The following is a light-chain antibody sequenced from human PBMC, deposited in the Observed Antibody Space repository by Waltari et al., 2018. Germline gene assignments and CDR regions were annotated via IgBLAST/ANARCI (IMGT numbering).Light chain of an antibody. V-gene: IGKV3-15*01. Sequence: EIVMTQSPATLSVSPGERATLSCRASLSVSSDLAWYQQKPGQSPRLLMFGASTRATGIPARFSGSGSGTEFTLTISSLQSEDFAVYYCQQSNNWPYTFGQGTKLEIK. CDR3: QQSNNWPYT. J-gene: IGKJ2*01. CDR2: GAS. CDR1: LSVSSD.